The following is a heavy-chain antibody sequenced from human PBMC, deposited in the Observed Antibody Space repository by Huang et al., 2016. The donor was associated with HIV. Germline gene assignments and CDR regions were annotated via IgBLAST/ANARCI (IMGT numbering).Heavy chain of an antibody. CDR2: ISHNGNT. CDR1: GGSFSGYY. V-gene: IGHV4-34*01. J-gene: IGHJ4*02. D-gene: IGHD3-3*01. CDR3: AKGSILTSDS. Sequence: QVQLQQWGAGLLKPSETLSLNCAVYGGSFSGYYWTWIRQPPGKGLEWLGEISHNGNTNYNPSLGSRIFLSVDTSKNQFSLQLTSVTAADTAIYYCAKGSILTSDSWGQGTLVTVSS.